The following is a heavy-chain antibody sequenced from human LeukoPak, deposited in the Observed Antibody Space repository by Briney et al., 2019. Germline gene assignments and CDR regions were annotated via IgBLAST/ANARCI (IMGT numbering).Heavy chain of an antibody. D-gene: IGHD3-22*01. CDR2: INGANGNA. Sequence: ASVKVSCKTSGYTFTNYGMHWVRQAPGQRLEWMGWINGANGNAKYSQNFQGRVTIIRDTSASTAYMELSSLRSEDTAVYYCARVPLHDSSGHYYPHWGQGTLVTVSS. V-gene: IGHV1-3*01. J-gene: IGHJ1*01. CDR3: ARVPLHDSSGHYYPH. CDR1: GYTFTNYG.